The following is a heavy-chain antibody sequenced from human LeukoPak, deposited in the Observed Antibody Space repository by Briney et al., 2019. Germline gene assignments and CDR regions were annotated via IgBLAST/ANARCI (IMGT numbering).Heavy chain of an antibody. V-gene: IGHV3-7*01. D-gene: IGHD3-22*01. J-gene: IGHJ4*02. Sequence: PGGSLRLSCAVSGFTFTNYWMSWARQSPGKGLEWVANIKQDGSEKYYVDSVKGRFTISRDNAKNSLYLQMNSLRAEDTAVYYCARPRIPLLYYYDSSGWDLGYWGQGTLVTVSS. CDR3: ARPRIPLLYYYDSSGWDLGY. CDR1: GFTFTNYW. CDR2: IKQDGSEK.